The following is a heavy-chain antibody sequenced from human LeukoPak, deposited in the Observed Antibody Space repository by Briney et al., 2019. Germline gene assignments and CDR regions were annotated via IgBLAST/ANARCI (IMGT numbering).Heavy chain of an antibody. V-gene: IGHV3-21*01. Sequence: PGGSLRLSCAASGFTFSTYTMNWVRQAPGKGLEWVSSISRSSSYIYHADSVKGRFTISRDNAKNSLFLQMNSLRPEDTAVYYCARDVLPIDYWGQGTLVTVSS. CDR2: ISRSSSYI. J-gene: IGHJ4*02. CDR3: ARDVLPIDY. CDR1: GFTFSTYT.